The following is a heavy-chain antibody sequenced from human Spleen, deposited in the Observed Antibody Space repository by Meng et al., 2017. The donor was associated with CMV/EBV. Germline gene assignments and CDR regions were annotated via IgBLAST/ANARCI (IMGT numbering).Heavy chain of an antibody. CDR1: GFIFNSFN. CDR2: IRSKTYGGTT. D-gene: IGHD1-26*01. V-gene: IGHV3-49*02. Sequence: GESLKISCAASGFIFNSFNMNWVRQAPGKGLEWVGFIRSKTYGGTTEYAASVTGRFTISRDDSKNIAYLQMNSLETEDTAVYYCTSRVGATPSYYGMDVWGQGTTVTVSS. J-gene: IGHJ6*02. CDR3: TSRVGATPSYYGMDV.